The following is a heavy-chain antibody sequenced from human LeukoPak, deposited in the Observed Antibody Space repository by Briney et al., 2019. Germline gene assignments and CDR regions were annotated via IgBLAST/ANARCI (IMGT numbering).Heavy chain of an antibody. D-gene: IGHD3-9*01. Sequence: GESLRLSCAASGFTFSNAWMNWVRQAPGKGLEWVGRIKSKTDDGTIDYAAPVKGRFSISRDDSENTLYLQMNSLKTEDTAVYYCTTSDMYYDILTGYYADNGFDIWGQGTMVTVSS. CDR1: GFTFSNAW. CDR3: TTSDMYYDILTGYYADNGFDI. CDR2: IKSKTDDGTI. J-gene: IGHJ3*02. V-gene: IGHV3-15*01.